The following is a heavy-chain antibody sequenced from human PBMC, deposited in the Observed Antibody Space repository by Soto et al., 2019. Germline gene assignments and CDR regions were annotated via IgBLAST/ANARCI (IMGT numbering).Heavy chain of an antibody. CDR1: GGSISSGDYY. CDR2: IYYSGST. D-gene: IGHD6-13*01. V-gene: IGHV4-30-4*02. J-gene: IGHJ5*02. CDR3: ARELIAAAEVPTSWFDP. Sequence: SETLSLTCTVSGGSISSGDYYWSWIRQPPGKGLEWIGYIYYSGSTYYNPSLKSRVTISVDTSKNQFSLKLSSVTAADTAVYYCARELIAAAEVPTSWFDPWGQGTLVTVSS.